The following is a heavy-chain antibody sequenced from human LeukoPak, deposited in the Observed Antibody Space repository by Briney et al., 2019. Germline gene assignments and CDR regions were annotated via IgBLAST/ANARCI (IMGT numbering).Heavy chain of an antibody. CDR1: GYSISSGYY. V-gene: IGHV4-38-2*02. CDR3: ARDTRDYDQGFDY. J-gene: IGHJ4*02. CDR2: RYHSGST. Sequence: SETLSLTCAVSGYSISSGYYWGWIRQPPGRGLEWIGSRYHSGSTNYNPSLKSRVTISVDTSKNQFSLKLSSVTAADTAVYFCARDTRDYDQGFDYWGQGTLVTVSS. D-gene: IGHD4-17*01.